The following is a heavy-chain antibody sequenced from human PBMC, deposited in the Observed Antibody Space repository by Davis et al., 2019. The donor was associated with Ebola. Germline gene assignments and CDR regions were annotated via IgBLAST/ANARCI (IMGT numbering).Heavy chain of an antibody. D-gene: IGHD5-12*01. CDR1: GFTFSSYG. CDR3: ARDPPPYGGYPFDY. CDR2: ISYDGSNK. V-gene: IGHV3-30*03. J-gene: IGHJ4*02. Sequence: GGSLRLSCAASGFTFSSYGMHWVRQAPGKGLEWVAVISYDGSNKYYADSVKGRFTISRDNSKNTLYLQMNSLRAEDTAVYYCARDPPPYGGYPFDYWGQGTLVTVSS.